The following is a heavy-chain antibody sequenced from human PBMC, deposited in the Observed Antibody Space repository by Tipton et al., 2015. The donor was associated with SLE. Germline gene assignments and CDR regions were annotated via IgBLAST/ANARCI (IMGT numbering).Heavy chain of an antibody. D-gene: IGHD6-19*01. J-gene: IGHJ6*02. Sequence: SLRLSCTASGFTFGDYAMSWVRQAPGKGLEWVGFIRSKAYGGTTEYAASVKGRFTISRDDSKSIAYLQMNSLKTEDTAVYYCTIDQGQWLPETHYYGMDVWGQGTTVTVSS. V-gene: IGHV3-49*04. CDR3: TIDQGQWLPETHYYGMDV. CDR2: IRSKAYGGTT. CDR1: GFTFGDYA.